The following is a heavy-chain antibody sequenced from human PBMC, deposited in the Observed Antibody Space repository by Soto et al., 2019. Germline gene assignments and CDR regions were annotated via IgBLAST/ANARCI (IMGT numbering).Heavy chain of an antibody. CDR3: AKDQDPFGYYGMDV. J-gene: IGHJ6*02. D-gene: IGHD3-10*01. Sequence: GGSLRLSCAASGFTFSSYGMHWVRQAPGKGLEWVAVISYDGSNKYYADSVKGRFTISRDNSKNTLYLQMNSLRAEDTAVYYCAKDQDPFGYYGMDVWGQGTTVTVSS. CDR2: ISYDGSNK. CDR1: GFTFSSYG. V-gene: IGHV3-30*18.